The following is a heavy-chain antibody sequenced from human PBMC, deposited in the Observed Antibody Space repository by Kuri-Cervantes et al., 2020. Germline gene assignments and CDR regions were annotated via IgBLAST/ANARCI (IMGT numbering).Heavy chain of an antibody. V-gene: IGHV3-9*01. D-gene: IGHD4-23*01. CDR2: ISWNSGSI. CDR1: GFTFDDYA. J-gene: IGHJ6*02. CDR3: ARLGLLPTGGNSGDYYYYYGMDV. Sequence: SLKISCAASGFTFDDYAMHWVRQAPGKGLEWVSGISWNSGSIGYADSVKGRFTISRDNAKNSLYLQMSSLRSEDTAVYYCARLGLLPTGGNSGDYYYYYGMDVWGQGTTVTDSS.